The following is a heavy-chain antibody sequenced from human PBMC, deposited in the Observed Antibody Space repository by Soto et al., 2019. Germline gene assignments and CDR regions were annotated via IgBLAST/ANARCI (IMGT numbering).Heavy chain of an antibody. CDR3: AKDWCSGTTCYCLEN. J-gene: IGHJ4*02. D-gene: IGHD1-7*01. CDR2: VSGSSGSK. Sequence: EVQLLESGGGLVQPGGSLRLSCAPSGFTFSSYAMSWVHQAPGKGLEWVSSVSGSSGSKSYADSVKGRLTISRDNSKSTVYLQMNSLRAEYTAVYFCAKDWCSGTTCYCLENWGQGTLVTVSS. V-gene: IGHV3-23*01. CDR1: GFTFSSYA.